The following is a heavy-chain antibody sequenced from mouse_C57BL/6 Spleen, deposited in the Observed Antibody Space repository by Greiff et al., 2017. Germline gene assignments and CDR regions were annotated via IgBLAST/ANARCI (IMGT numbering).Heavy chain of an antibody. V-gene: IGHV1-66*01. Sequence: VQLQESGPELVKPGASVKISCKASGYSFTSYYIHWVKQRPGQGLEWIGWIYPGSGNTKYNEKFKGKATLTADTSSSTAYMQLSSLTSEDSAVYYCARDYGSPYWYVDVWGTGTTVTVSS. CDR1: GYSFTSYY. D-gene: IGHD1-1*01. CDR3: ARDYGSPYWYVDV. J-gene: IGHJ1*03. CDR2: IYPGSGNT.